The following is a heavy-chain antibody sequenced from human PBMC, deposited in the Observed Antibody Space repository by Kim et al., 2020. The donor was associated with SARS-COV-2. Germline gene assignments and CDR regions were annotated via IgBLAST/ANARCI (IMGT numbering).Heavy chain of an antibody. Sequence: ASVKVSCKASGYTFTTYAINWVRQAPGQGLEWMGLVNPSTGSASYTQKFQGRVTMTRDTSTSTAYMEVSSLRSEDTAVYYCARSHMLIGTGREALDYWGQGTLVTVSS. CDR2: VNPSTGSA. J-gene: IGHJ4*02. V-gene: IGHV1-46*01. D-gene: IGHD3-16*01. CDR1: GYTFTTYA. CDR3: ARSHMLIGTGREALDY.